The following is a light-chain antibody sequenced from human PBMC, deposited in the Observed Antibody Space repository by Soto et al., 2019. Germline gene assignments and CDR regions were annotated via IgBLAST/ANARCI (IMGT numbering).Light chain of an antibody. V-gene: IGLV2-8*01. CDR1: SSDVGGYHY. CDR2: EVT. J-gene: IGLJ2*01. Sequence: QSALTQPPSASGSPGQSVTISCTGTSSDVGGYHYVSWYQQHPGKAPNLMIHEVTKRPSGVPDRFSGSKSGNTASLTVSGLQGEDEADYYCSSYAGSNNLVFGGGTKVTVL. CDR3: SSYAGSNNLV.